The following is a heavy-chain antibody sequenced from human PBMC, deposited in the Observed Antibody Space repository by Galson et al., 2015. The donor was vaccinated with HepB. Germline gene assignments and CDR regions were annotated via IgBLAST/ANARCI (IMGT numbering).Heavy chain of an antibody. V-gene: IGHV1-18*04. J-gene: IGHJ3*01. D-gene: IGHD3/OR15-3a*01. CDR3: ARGWFGLDNDALDF. CDR2: ISGYNENT. Sequence: SVKVSCKASGYTFTNYNINWVRQAPGQGLEWMGWISGYNENTNYAQKVQGRVTMSTETSTSTAYMELRSLKSDPTAVYFCARGWFGLDNDALDFWGQGTMVTVSS. CDR1: GYTFTNYN.